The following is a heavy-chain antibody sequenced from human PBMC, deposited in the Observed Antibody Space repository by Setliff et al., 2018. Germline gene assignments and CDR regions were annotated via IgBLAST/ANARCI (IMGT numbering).Heavy chain of an antibody. J-gene: IGHJ5*02. CDR2: IYYTGIT. CDR1: GDSINSYPYY. D-gene: IGHD6-13*01. V-gene: IGHV4-39*02. Sequence: PSETLSLTCTVSGDSINSYPYYWGWIRQPPGKGLEWIGNIYYTGITYYNPSLKSQVTISVDTSKNHFSLKLTSVSAADTAVYYCATKGHQLVRFQWFDPWGQGTLVT. CDR3: ATKGHQLVRFQWFDP.